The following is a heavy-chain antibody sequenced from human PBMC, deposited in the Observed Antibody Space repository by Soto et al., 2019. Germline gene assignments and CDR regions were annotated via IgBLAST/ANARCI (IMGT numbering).Heavy chain of an antibody. Sequence: GGSLRLSCAASGFTFSSYAMHCVRQAPGRGLEYVSAISSYGGSTYYANSVKGRFTISRDNSKNTLYLQMGSLRAEDMAVYYCARDPDSSGYYYFDYWGQGTLVTV. CDR3: ARDPDSSGYYYFDY. CDR1: GFTFSSYA. J-gene: IGHJ4*02. V-gene: IGHV3-64*01. D-gene: IGHD3-22*01. CDR2: ISSYGGST.